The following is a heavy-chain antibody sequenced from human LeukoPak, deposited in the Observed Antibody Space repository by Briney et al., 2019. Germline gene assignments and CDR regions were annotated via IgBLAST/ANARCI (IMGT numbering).Heavy chain of an antibody. CDR2: TYSGGNT. V-gene: IGHV3-66*01. CDR3: ARDPSSSWDYYFDY. Sequence: GGSLRLSCAASGFTVSSSHMTWVRQTPGKGLEWVSVTYSGGNTDYADSVKGRLTISRDNAKNSLYLQMNSLRAEDTAVYYCARDPSSSWDYYFDYWGQGTLVTVSS. D-gene: IGHD6-13*01. J-gene: IGHJ4*02. CDR1: GFTVSSSH.